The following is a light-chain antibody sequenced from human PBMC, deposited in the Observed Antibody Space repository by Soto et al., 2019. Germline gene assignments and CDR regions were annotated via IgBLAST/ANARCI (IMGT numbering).Light chain of an antibody. CDR2: AAS. CDR3: QQLNSYPLFT. Sequence: DIQLTQSPSFLSASVGDRVTITCRASQGISSYLAWYQQKPGKAPKLLIYAASTLQSGVLSRFSGSGSGTECTLTNSSLQPEDFATYYGQQLNSYPLFTFGGGNKVEIK. V-gene: IGKV1-9*01. CDR1: QGISSY. J-gene: IGKJ4*01.